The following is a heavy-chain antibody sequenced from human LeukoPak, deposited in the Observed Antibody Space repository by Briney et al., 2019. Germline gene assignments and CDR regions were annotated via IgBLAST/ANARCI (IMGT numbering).Heavy chain of an antibody. D-gene: IGHD3-10*01. CDR3: ARDTGSGFYGSGSYYIPGAFDI. CDR1: GGSISSGGYY. CDR2: IYHSGST. J-gene: IGHJ3*02. Sequence: SETLSLTCTVSGGSISSGGYYWSWIRQPPGKGLEWIGYIYHSGSTYYNPSLKSRVTISVDRSKNQFSLKLSSVTAADTAVYYCARDTGSGFYGSGSYYIPGAFDIWGQGTMVTVSS. V-gene: IGHV4-30-2*01.